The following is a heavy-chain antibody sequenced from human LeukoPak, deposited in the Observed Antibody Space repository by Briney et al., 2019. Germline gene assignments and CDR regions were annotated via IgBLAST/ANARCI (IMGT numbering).Heavy chain of an antibody. J-gene: IGHJ6*03. Sequence: ASVTVSCTASAYTFTIYDINWVRQATGQGLEWMGWMNPNSGNTGYAQKFQGRVTMTRNTSISTAYMELSSLTSEDTAVYYRARSPICYGGNYYYYMDVWGKGTTVTVSS. D-gene: IGHD2-2*01. CDR1: AYTFTIYD. CDR3: ARSPICYGGNYYYYMDV. V-gene: IGHV1-8*01. CDR2: MNPNSGNT.